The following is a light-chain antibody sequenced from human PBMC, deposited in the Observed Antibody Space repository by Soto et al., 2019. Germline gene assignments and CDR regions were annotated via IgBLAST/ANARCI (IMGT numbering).Light chain of an antibody. CDR3: SSYTTSNTLV. J-gene: IGLJ2*01. CDR2: EVS. Sequence: QSALTQSASESGSPGQSITISCTGTGNDVGGYNYVSWYQQHPDKAPKLLISEVSNRPSGVSHRFSGSRSANTASLTISGLQAEDEADYYCSSYTTSNTLVFGGGTKLTVL. CDR1: GNDVGGYNY. V-gene: IGLV2-14*01.